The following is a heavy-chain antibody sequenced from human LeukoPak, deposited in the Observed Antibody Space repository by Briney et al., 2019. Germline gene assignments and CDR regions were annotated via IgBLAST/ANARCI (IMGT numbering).Heavy chain of an antibody. CDR3: ARDRGTGYGVEIDY. Sequence: ASVKVSCKASGYTFTGYYMHRLRQAPGQGLEWMGWINPNSGGTNYPQKFQGRVTMTRDTSISTAYMELSSLRSDDTAVDYCARDRGTGYGVEIDYWGQGTLVTVSS. V-gene: IGHV1-2*02. J-gene: IGHJ4*02. CDR2: INPNSGGT. D-gene: IGHD5-12*01. CDR1: GYTFTGYY.